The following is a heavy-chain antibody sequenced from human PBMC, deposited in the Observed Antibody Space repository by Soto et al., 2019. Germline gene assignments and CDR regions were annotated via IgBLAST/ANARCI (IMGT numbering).Heavy chain of an antibody. D-gene: IGHD1-7*01. CDR3: AGGGVDGNFPTHFDY. Sequence: QVHLVQSGVEMKTPGASVKVSCKASGYNFAIAGVAWVRQAPGQGLEWMGVISAYTGNTNSAPTLQSRGMMATDTSTKTAFMELKNPTPDDTAVYYCAGGGVDGNFPTHFDYWGQGTLVTVSS. CDR2: ISAYTGNT. J-gene: IGHJ4*02. CDR1: GYNFAIAG. V-gene: IGHV1-18*01.